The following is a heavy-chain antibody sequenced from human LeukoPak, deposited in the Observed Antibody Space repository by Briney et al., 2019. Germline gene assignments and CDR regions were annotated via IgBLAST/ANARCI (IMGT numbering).Heavy chain of an antibody. CDR3: ARETMYYYDSSGTPDAFDI. V-gene: IGHV1-69*01. Sequence: SLKVSCKASRGTFSSYAISWVRQAPGEGLEWMGGIIPIFGTANYAQKFKGRVTITADESTSTAYMELSSLRSEDTAVYYCARETMYYYDSSGTPDAFDIWGQGTMVTVSS. CDR1: RGTFSSYA. J-gene: IGHJ3*02. CDR2: IIPIFGTA. D-gene: IGHD3-22*01.